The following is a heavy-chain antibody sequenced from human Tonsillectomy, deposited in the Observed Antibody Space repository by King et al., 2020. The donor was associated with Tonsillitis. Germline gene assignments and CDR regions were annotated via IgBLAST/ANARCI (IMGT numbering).Heavy chain of an antibody. CDR2: ISSSSVYT. V-gene: IGHV3-11*05. D-gene: IGHD6-13*01. CDR1: GFTFSDYY. CDR3: ARVWGNIALQQLAYYFDY. Sequence: VQLVESGGGLVKPGGSLRLSCAASGFTFSDYYMSWIRQAPGKGLEWVSYISSSSVYTNYADSVKGRFTISRDNAKNSLYLQMNSLRAEATAVYYCARVWGNIALQQLAYYFDYWGQGTLVTVSS. J-gene: IGHJ4*02.